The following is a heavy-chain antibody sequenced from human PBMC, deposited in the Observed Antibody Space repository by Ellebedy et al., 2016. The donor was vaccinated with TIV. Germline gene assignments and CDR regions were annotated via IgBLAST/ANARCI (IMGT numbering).Heavy chain of an antibody. J-gene: IGHJ4*02. CDR2: ISANNGNT. V-gene: IGHV1-18*01. Sequence: AASVKVSCKASGYSSTSYGISWVRQAPGQGLEWMGWISANNGNTKYPQKLQGRVTMTTDTSTSTAYMELRSLRSDDTAVYYCARDGRYYDILTGYYRFWGQGTLVTVSS. CDR1: GYSSTSYG. D-gene: IGHD3-9*01. CDR3: ARDGRYYDILTGYYRF.